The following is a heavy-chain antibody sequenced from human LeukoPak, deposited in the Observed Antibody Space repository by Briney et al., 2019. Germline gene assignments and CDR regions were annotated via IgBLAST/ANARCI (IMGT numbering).Heavy chain of an antibody. D-gene: IGHD3-9*01. J-gene: IGHJ5*02. V-gene: IGHV1-8*02. CDR1: GYTFTGYY. Sequence: ASVKVSCKASGYTFTGYYMHWVRQAPGQGLEWMGWINPNSGNTGYAQKFQGRVTMTRNTSISTAYMELSSLRSEDTAVYYCARAQNYDILTGTNWFDPWGQGTLVTVSS. CDR2: INPNSGNT. CDR3: ARAQNYDILTGTNWFDP.